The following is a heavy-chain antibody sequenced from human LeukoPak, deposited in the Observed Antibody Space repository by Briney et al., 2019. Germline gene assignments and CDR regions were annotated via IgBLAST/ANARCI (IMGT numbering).Heavy chain of an antibody. CDR1: GFTFSSYG. D-gene: IGHD3-10*01. CDR3: ASMVRGVTHIMA. J-gene: IGHJ5*02. V-gene: IGHV3-30*03. Sequence: GGSLRLSCAASGFTFSSYGMHWVRQAPGKGLEWVAVISYDGSNKYCADSVKGRFTISRDNSKNTLYLQMNSLRAEDTAVYYCASMVRGVTHIMAWGQGTLVTVSS. CDR2: ISYDGSNK.